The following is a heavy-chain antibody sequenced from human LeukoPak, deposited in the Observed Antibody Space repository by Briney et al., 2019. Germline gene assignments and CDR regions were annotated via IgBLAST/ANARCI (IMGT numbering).Heavy chain of an antibody. CDR1: GGTFSSYA. CDR3: ARDFIPVAGSTYFDY. V-gene: IGHV1-69*05. CDR2: IIPIFGTA. J-gene: IGHJ4*02. D-gene: IGHD6-19*01. Sequence: ASVKVSCKASGGTFSSYAISWVRQAPGQGLEWMGGIIPIFGTANYAQKFQGRVTITTDESTSTAYMELSSLRSEDTAVYYWARDFIPVAGSTYFDYWGQGTLVTVSS.